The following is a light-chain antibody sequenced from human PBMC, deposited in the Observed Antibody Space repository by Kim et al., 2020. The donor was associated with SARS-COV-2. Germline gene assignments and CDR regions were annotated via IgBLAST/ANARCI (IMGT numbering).Light chain of an antibody. CDR3: QQYNSYPVT. V-gene: IGKV1-5*01. CDR1: QSISNW. Sequence: ASVGDRVSITCRASQSISNWLAWYQQKPGKAPKLLIYGGSTLEGGVPSRLSGSGSGTEFTLTISSLQPDDFATYYCQQYNSYPVTFGQGTKVDIK. J-gene: IGKJ1*01. CDR2: GGS.